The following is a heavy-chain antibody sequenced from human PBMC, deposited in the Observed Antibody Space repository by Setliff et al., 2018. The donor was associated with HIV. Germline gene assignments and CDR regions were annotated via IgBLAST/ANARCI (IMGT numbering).Heavy chain of an antibody. CDR3: ARVPVSTYYYYMDV. D-gene: IGHD3-16*01. CDR1: GYTFINYH. J-gene: IGHJ6*03. CDR2: ISASTVNT. V-gene: IGHV1-18*01. Sequence: ASVKVSCKSSGYTFINYHITWVRQAPGQGLEWVGSISASTVNTNYTQGRVTMTTDISTITAYMELRSLRSADTAVYYCARVPVSTYYYYMDVWGKGTTVTVSS.